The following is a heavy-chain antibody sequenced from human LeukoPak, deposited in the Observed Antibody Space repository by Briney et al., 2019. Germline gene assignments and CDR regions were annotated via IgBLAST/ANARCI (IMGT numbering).Heavy chain of an antibody. J-gene: IGHJ5*02. CDR3: ARIAGSGSLNWFDP. V-gene: IGHV1-18*01. D-gene: IGHD3-10*01. CDR2: ISAYNVNT. Sequence: ASVKVSCKASGYTFTSYGISWVRQAPGQGLEWMGWISAYNVNTNDAQKFQGGVTLTRDTSISTTYMELSGLRSDDTAVYYCARIAGSGSLNWFDPWGQGTLVTVSS. CDR1: GYTFTSYG.